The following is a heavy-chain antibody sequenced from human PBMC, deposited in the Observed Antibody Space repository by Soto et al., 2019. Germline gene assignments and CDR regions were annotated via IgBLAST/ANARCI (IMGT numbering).Heavy chain of an antibody. CDR3: ARELFGRSVWFDP. CDR2: IYYSGST. Sequence: QVQLQESGPGLVKPSETLSLTCTVSGGSISSYYWSWIRQPPGKGLEWIGYIYYSGSTNYNPSLKSRVTISVETSKNQFSLKLSSVTAADTAVYYCARELFGRSVWFDPWGQGTLVTVSS. D-gene: IGHD3-10*01. J-gene: IGHJ5*02. CDR1: GGSISSYY. V-gene: IGHV4-59*01.